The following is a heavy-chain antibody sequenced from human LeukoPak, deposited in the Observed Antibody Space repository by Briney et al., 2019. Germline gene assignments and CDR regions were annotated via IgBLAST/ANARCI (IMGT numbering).Heavy chain of an antibody. V-gene: IGHV1-46*01. J-gene: IGHJ5*02. Sequence: GASVKVSCKASGYTFTSYYMHWVRQAPGQGLEWMGIINPNAGGTNYAQKFQGRVTMTRDTSTSTVYMELSSLRSEDTAVYYCARDSQEGFGELSLFAPWGQGTLVTVSS. CDR3: ARDSQEGFGELSLFAP. CDR1: GYTFTSYY. D-gene: IGHD3-10*01. CDR2: INPNAGGT.